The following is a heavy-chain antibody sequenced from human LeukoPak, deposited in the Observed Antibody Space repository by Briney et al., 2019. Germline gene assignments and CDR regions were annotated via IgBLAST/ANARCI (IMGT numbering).Heavy chain of an antibody. J-gene: IGHJ4*02. CDR2: ISGSGYST. CDR3: AKDNSYGNFDY. V-gene: IGHV3-23*01. Sequence: GGSLRLSCAASGFTFSIYGMSWVRQAPGKGLEWVSAISGSGYSTYYADSVKGRFTISRDNSKSTLYLQMNSLRAEDTAVYYCAKDNSYGNFDYWGQGTLVTVSP. D-gene: IGHD5-18*01. CDR1: GFTFSIYG.